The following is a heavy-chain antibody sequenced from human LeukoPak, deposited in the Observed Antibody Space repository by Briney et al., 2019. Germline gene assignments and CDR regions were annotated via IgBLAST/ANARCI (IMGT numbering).Heavy chain of an antibody. Sequence: GGSLRLSCAASGFTFSVYGMHWVRQAPGKGLEWVAVIWFDGSNKYYEDSVKGRFTISRDNSKNTLYLQMNSLRADDTAVYYCARDVSPYGSGSYFNYWGQGTLVTVSS. J-gene: IGHJ4*02. CDR1: GFTFSVYG. CDR2: IWFDGSNK. CDR3: ARDVSPYGSGSYFNY. V-gene: IGHV3-33*01. D-gene: IGHD3-10*01.